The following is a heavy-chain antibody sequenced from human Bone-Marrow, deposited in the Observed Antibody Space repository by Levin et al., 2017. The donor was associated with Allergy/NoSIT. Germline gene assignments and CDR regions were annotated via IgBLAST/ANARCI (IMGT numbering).Heavy chain of an antibody. Sequence: SCAASGLNFNNYAMSWVRQAPGKGLEWVSAITGGGHTGYYADSVKGRFTVSRDNSNNTLYLHLNSLRPEDTAVYYCTKDIEVATIFGYYYGMDVWGQGTTVTVSS. V-gene: IGHV3-23*01. CDR3: TKDIEVATIFGYYYGMDV. J-gene: IGHJ6*02. D-gene: IGHD5-24*01. CDR2: ITGGGHTG. CDR1: GLNFNNYA.